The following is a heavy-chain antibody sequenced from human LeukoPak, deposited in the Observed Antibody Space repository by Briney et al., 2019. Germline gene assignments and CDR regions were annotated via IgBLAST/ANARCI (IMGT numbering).Heavy chain of an antibody. J-gene: IGHJ4*02. CDR3: ARAMRSGYDY. CDR2: ISSGSDAI. V-gene: IGHV3-48*03. Sequence: GGSLRLSCAASGFTFSSYEMNWVRQAPGKGLEWVSYISSGSDAIYYADSVKGRFSISRDNAKNSLYLEMNSLRDEDTAVYFCARAMRSGYDYWGQGTLVIVSS. D-gene: IGHD5-12*01. CDR1: GFTFSSYE.